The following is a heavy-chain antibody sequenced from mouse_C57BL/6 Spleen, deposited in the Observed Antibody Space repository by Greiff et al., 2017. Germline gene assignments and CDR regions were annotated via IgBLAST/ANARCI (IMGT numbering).Heavy chain of an antibody. CDR2: IYPGGGDT. D-gene: IGHD1-1*01. V-gene: IGHV1-80*01. J-gene: IGHJ3*01. Sequence: QVQLQQSGAELVKPGASVKISCKASGYAFSSYWMNWVKQRPGKGLEWIGQIYPGGGDTNYNGKFKVKATLTADKSSSTAYMQLSSLTSEDSAVYFCARLDYGSSYPYWGQGTLVTVSA. CDR3: ARLDYGSSYPY. CDR1: GYAFSSYW.